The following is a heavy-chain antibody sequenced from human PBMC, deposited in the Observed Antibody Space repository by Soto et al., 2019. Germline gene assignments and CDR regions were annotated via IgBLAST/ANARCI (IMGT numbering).Heavy chain of an antibody. D-gene: IGHD6-6*01. CDR3: AKPLYSSSSGYYYGMDV. Sequence: GGSLRLSCAASGFTFSSYAMSWVRQAPGKGLEWVSAISGSGGSTYYADSVKGRFTISRDNPKNTLYLQMNSLRAEDTAVYYCAKPLYSSSSGYYYGMDVWGQGTTVTV. V-gene: IGHV3-23*01. CDR2: ISGSGGST. CDR1: GFTFSSYA. J-gene: IGHJ6*02.